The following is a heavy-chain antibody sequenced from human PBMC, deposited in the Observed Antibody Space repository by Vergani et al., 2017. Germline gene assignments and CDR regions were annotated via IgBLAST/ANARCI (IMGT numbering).Heavy chain of an antibody. J-gene: IGHJ6*02. D-gene: IGHD2-15*01. V-gene: IGHV5-51*01. CDR3: ALSAGYCSGGSCYSGFYYYGMDV. CDR1: GYSFTSYW. CDR2: IYPGDSDT. Sequence: EVQLVQSGAEVKKPGESLKISCKGSGYSFTSYWIGWVRQMPGKGLEWMGIIYPGDSDTRYSPSFQGQVTISADKSISTAYLQWSSLKASDTAMYYCALSAGYCSGGSCYSGFYYYGMDVWGQGTTVTVSS.